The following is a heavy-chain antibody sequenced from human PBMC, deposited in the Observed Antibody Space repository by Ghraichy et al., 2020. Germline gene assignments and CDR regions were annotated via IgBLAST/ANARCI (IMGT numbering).Heavy chain of an antibody. D-gene: IGHD3-9*01. Sequence: ASVKVSCKASGFPLSDFGISWVRQAPGQGLEWMGRINTNSGGTNYAQKFEGRVTMTRDTSTSTVYMELNRLRSDATAFYYCARDLLTEAAFYHYAMYVWGHGPTV. CDR2: INTNSGGT. CDR1: GFPLSDFG. V-gene: IGHV1-2*06. CDR3: ARDLLTEAAFYHYAMYV. J-gene: IGHJ6*01.